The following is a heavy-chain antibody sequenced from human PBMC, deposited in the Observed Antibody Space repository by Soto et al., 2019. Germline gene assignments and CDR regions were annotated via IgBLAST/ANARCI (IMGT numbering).Heavy chain of an antibody. CDR2: IWYDGSNK. CDR1: GFTFSSYG. J-gene: IGHJ4*02. V-gene: IGHV3-33*01. CDR3: ARGIKLVQTTLDY. D-gene: IGHD6-6*01. Sequence: QVQLVESGGGVVQPGRSLRLSCAASGFTFSSYGMHWVRQAPGKGLEWVAVIWYDGSNKYYADSVKGRFTISRDNSKNTLYLQMNSLRAEDTAVYYRARGIKLVQTTLDYWGQGTLVTVSS.